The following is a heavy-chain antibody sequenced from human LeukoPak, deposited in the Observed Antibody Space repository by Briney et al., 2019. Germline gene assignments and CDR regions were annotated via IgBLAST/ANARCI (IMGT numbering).Heavy chain of an antibody. D-gene: IGHD2-2*01. CDR1: GVSISSYY. CDR3: ARQLKAGYCSSTSCLTHFDY. V-gene: IGHV4-59*08. CDR2: IYYSGST. J-gene: IGHJ4*02. Sequence: PSETLSLTCTVSGVSISSYYWSWIRQPPGKGLEWIGYIYYSGSTNYNPSLKSRVTISVDTSKNQFSLKLSSVTAADTAVYYCARQLKAGYCSSTSCLTHFDYWGQGTLVTVSS.